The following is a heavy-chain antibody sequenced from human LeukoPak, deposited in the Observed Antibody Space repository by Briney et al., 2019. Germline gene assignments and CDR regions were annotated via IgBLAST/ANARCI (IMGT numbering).Heavy chain of an antibody. CDR3: ARHTSDGDFAFDL. D-gene: IGHD4-17*01. CDR1: NGSMTSDSYY. CDR2: IFYSGKT. V-gene: IGHV4-39*01. J-gene: IGHJ3*01. Sequence: SETLSLTCTVSNGSMTSDSYYWAWVRQPPGKGLEWIGTIFYSGKTYYSASLKSRVTVSLDTSKKNFSLRLSSVTAADTAVYYCARHTSDGDFAFDLWGQGTMVTVSS.